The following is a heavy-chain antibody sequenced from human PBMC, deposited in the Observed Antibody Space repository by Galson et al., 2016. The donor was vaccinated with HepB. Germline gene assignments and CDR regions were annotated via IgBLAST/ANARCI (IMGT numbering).Heavy chain of an antibody. J-gene: IGHJ6*02. D-gene: IGHD3-10*01. CDR2: ISYDGSNK. CDR1: GFTFNSYA. V-gene: IGHV3-30-3*01. Sequence: SLRLSCAASGFTFNSYAMHWVRQAPGKGLEWVAVISYDGSNKYYADSVKGRFTISRDNSKNPLYLQMNNLRAGDTAVYYCARGSNYYGSGNYMDVWGQGTTVTVSS. CDR3: ARGSNYYGSGNYMDV.